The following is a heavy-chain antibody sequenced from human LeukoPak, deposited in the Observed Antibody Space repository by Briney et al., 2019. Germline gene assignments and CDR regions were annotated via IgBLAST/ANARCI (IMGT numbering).Heavy chain of an antibody. V-gene: IGHV1-18*01. D-gene: IGHD3-9*01. J-gene: IGHJ6*03. CDR3: ARDADDILTAEDYYYYMDV. Sequence: GASVTVSCKASGYTFTSYGISWVRQAPGRGLEWMGWISAHNGNTNYAQKLQGRVTMTTDTSTSTAYMELRSLRSDDTAVYYCARDADDILTAEDYYYYMDVWGKGTTVTVSS. CDR2: ISAHNGNT. CDR1: GYTFTSYG.